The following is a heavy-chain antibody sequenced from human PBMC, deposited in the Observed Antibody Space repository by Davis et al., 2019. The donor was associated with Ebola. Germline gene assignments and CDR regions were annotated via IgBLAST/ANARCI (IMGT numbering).Heavy chain of an antibody. CDR3: AKDFSFTVTGLDY. D-gene: IGHD4-17*01. Sequence: GESLKISCAASGFTLTNNYVSWVRQAPGTGLAWVSLMYSGGNSYYIDSVKGRFSISRDISKDTLYLQMDSLTVEDTAVYYCAKDFSFTVTGLDYWGQGTLVTVSS. CDR1: GFTLTNNY. J-gene: IGHJ4*02. CDR2: MYSGGNS. V-gene: IGHV3-66*01.